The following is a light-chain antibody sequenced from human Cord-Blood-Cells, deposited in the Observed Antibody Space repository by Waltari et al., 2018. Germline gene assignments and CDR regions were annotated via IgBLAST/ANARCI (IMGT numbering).Light chain of an antibody. Sequence: DIQMTQSPSSLSASVADRVTITCRASQSISSYLNWYQQKPGKAPKLLIYAASSLQGGVPSRFSGSGSGTDFTLTISSLQPEDFATYYCQQSYSTPFTFGPGTKVDIK. CDR3: QQSYSTPFT. CDR2: AAS. J-gene: IGKJ3*01. V-gene: IGKV1-39*01. CDR1: QSISSY.